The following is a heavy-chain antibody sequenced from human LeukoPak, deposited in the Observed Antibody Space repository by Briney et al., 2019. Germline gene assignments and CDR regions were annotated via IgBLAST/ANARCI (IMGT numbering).Heavy chain of an antibody. D-gene: IGHD3-10*01. CDR1: GYRFTNYW. CDR2: IYTGGFDA. CDR3: ARLSMVRGVITEGTDY. V-gene: IGHV5-51*01. J-gene: IGHJ4*02. Sequence: GESLKISCKGSGYRFTNYWIGWVRQMPGKGLEWMGLIYTGGFDARYSPSFQGHVTISADKSISTAFLQWSSLKASDSAMYYCARLSMVRGVITEGTDYWGQGTLVTVSS.